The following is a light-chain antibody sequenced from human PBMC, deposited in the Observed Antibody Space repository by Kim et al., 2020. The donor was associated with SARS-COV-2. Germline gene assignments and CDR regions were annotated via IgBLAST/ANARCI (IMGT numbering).Light chain of an antibody. CDR2: YDG. V-gene: IGLV3-21*04. J-gene: IGLJ2*01. CDR3: QVWDKSSQIVV. CDR1: NIGTKS. Sequence: SYELTQPPSVSVAPGKTARISCGGDNIGTKSVHWYQQKPGQAPVLVIFYDGDRPSEIPERFSGSNSGNTATLTISRVEAGDEADYYCQVWDKSSQIVVFGGGTQLTVL.